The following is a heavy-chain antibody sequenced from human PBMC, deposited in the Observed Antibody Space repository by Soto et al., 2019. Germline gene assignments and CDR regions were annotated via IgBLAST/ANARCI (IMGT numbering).Heavy chain of an antibody. CDR2: INPSGGST. V-gene: IGHV1-46*01. D-gene: IGHD2-8*01. CDR3: ATSGSAFDDLTMGRQYYYGMDV. J-gene: IGHJ6*02. CDR1: GYTFSSNY. Sequence: QVQLVQSGAEVKKPGASVKVSCKASGYTFSSNYMYWVRQAPGQGLEWMRIINPSGGSTSYAQKFQGRVTMTRDTSTSTVYMELRGLRSEDAAVYYCATSGSAFDDLTMGRQYYYGMDVWGQGTTVSVSS.